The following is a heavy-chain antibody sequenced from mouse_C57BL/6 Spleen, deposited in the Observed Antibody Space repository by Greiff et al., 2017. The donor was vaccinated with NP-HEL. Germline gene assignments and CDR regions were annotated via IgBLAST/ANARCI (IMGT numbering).Heavy chain of an antibody. D-gene: IGHD2-4*01. V-gene: IGHV1-50*01. CDR3: ARRRDYDYFYAMDY. J-gene: IGHJ4*01. CDR2: IDPSDSYT. Sequence: QVQLQQSGAELVKPGASVKLFCKASGYTFTSYWMQWVKQRPGQGLEWIGEIDPSDSYTNYNQKFKGKATLTVDTSSSTAYMQLSSLTSEDSAVYYCARRRDYDYFYAMDYWGQGTSVTVSS. CDR1: GYTFTSYW.